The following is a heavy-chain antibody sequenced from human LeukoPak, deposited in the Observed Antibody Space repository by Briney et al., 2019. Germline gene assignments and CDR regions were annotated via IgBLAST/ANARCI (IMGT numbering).Heavy chain of an antibody. CDR1: GFTFSHYW. CDR2: IRPDANDG. CDR3: ARADWGSIDY. Sequence: GGSLRLSCAASGFTFSHYWMAWVRQAPGKGLEWVAIIRPDANDGSYVDSVKGRFAISRDNAKNSLYLQLNSLRAEDTAVYFCARADWGSIDYWGQGALVTVSS. V-gene: IGHV3-7*04. D-gene: IGHD7-27*01. J-gene: IGHJ4*02.